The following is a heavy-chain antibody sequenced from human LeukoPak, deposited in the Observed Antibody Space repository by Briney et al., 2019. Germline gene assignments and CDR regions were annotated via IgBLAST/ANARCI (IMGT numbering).Heavy chain of an antibody. CDR1: GGSISSYY. V-gene: IGHV4-4*07. CDR3: ARDVDIVVVPAATWFDP. CDR2: IYTSGST. D-gene: IGHD2-2*01. J-gene: IGHJ5*02. Sequence: PSETLSLTCTVSGGSISSYYWSWIRQPAGKGLEWIGRIYTSGSTNYNPSLKSRVTMSVDTSKNQFSLKLGSVTAADTAVYYCARDVDIVVVPAATWFDPWGQGTLVTVSS.